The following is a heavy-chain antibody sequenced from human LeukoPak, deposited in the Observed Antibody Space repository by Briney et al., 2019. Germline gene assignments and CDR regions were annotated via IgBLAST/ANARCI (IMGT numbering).Heavy chain of an antibody. J-gene: IGHJ4*02. V-gene: IGHV4-59*08. Sequence: SETLSLTCTVSVGSISSNYWSWIRQPPGKGLEWIGYIYYSGSTNYNPSLKSRVTISVDTSKNQFSLKLSSVTAADTAVYYCARQGGGDRFDYWGQGTLVTVSS. CDR2: IYYSGST. D-gene: IGHD2-21*02. CDR3: ARQGGGDRFDY. CDR1: VGSISSNY.